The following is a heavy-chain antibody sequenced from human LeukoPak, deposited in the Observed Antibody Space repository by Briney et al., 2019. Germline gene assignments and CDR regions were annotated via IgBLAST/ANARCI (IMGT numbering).Heavy chain of an antibody. CDR3: AREAYGVYYFDY. J-gene: IGHJ4*02. Sequence: PGGSLRLSCAASGFTFSTYTMNWVRQAPGKGLEWVSSISSGSSFISYADSVKGRFTISRDNAKNSLYLQMNSLRAEDTAVYYCAREAYGVYYFDYWGQGTLVTVSS. CDR1: GFTFSTYT. CDR2: ISSGSSFI. V-gene: IGHV3-21*01. D-gene: IGHD4-17*01.